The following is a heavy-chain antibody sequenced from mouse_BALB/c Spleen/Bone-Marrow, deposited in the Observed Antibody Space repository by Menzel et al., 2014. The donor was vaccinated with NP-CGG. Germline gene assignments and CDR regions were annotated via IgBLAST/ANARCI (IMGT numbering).Heavy chain of an antibody. Sequence: VQLQQSGPELVKPGASVKMSCKASEYTFTSYVIHWVKQKPGQGLEWIGNINPYNDGTKYNEKFKGKATLTSDKSSSTAYMELSSLTSEDSAVYYCARSLYGYDWYFDVWGAGTTVTVSS. J-gene: IGHJ1*01. CDR1: EYTFTSYV. V-gene: IGHV1-14*01. CDR2: INPYNDGT. D-gene: IGHD2-2*01. CDR3: ARSLYGYDWYFDV.